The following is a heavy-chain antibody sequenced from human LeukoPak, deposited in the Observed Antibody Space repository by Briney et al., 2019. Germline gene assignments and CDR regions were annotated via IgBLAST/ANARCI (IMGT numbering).Heavy chain of an antibody. V-gene: IGHV4-4*02. D-gene: IGHD2-2*03. J-gene: IGHJ4*02. CDR2: IYHSGST. CDR1: GGSISSSNW. Sequence: ETLSLTCAVSGGSISSSNWWSWVRQPPGKGLEWIGEIYHSGSTNYNPSLKSRVTMSVDTSQNHFSLTLSSVTAADTAVYYCAGICIGYCSTSRWGQGTLVTVSS. CDR3: AGICIGYCSTSR.